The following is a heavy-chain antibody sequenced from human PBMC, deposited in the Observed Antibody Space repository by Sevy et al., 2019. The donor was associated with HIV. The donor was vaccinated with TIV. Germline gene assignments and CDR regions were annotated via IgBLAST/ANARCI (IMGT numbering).Heavy chain of an antibody. D-gene: IGHD6-19*01. CDR3: AKESLPYSSDWPFDY. Sequence: GGSLRLSCAASGFTFSSYGMHWVRQAPGKGLEWVAVISYDGSNKYYADSVKGRFTISRDNSKNTLYLQMNSLRAEDTAVYYCAKESLPYSSDWPFDYWGQGTLVTVSS. J-gene: IGHJ4*02. CDR1: GFTFSSYG. CDR2: ISYDGSNK. V-gene: IGHV3-30*18.